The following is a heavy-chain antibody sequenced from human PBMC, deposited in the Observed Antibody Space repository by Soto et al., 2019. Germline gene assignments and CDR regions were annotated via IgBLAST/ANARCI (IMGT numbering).Heavy chain of an antibody. Sequence: EVQLVESGGGLIQPGGSLRLSCAASGLTVSSNYMTWVRQAPGKGLECVSVSYSGGNTYYADSVKGRFTLSRDSSKNKLYLQMNSLRAEDTAVYYCAKGYGAGSYFFDYWGQGTLVTVSS. CDR1: GLTVSSNY. J-gene: IGHJ4*02. CDR2: SYSGGNT. CDR3: AKGYGAGSYFFDY. D-gene: IGHD3-10*01. V-gene: IGHV3-53*01.